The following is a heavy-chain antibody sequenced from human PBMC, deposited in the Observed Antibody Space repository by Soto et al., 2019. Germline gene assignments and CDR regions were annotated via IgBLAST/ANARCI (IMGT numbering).Heavy chain of an antibody. CDR2: IYSSGST. J-gene: IGHJ5*02. V-gene: IGHV4-30-4*08. CDR3: ARSPKPYYDFWSGPPPWFAP. D-gene: IGHD3-3*01. CDR1: DGPISSGAYC. Sequence: SETLSLTCTVSDGPISSGAYCWSWIRQHPGEDLEWIGHIYSSGSTYYNPSLKSRVTISVDTSKNQFSLKLSSVTAADTAVYYRARSPKPYYDFWSGPPPWFAPWGQGTLVTVSS.